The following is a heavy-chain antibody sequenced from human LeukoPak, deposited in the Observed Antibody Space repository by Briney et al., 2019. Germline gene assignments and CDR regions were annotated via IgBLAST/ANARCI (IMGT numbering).Heavy chain of an antibody. CDR2: IRYSGST. CDR3: ASQEVVTCTIGY. Sequence: SETLSLTCTVSGDSSSRYYWSWIRQPPGKGLEWIGYIRYSGSTNYNPSLKSRVTISVDTSKKQFSLKLRSVTAADTAVYYCASQEVVTCTIGYWGQGTLVTVSS. V-gene: IGHV4-59*12. D-gene: IGHD2-21*02. J-gene: IGHJ4*02. CDR1: GDSSSRYY.